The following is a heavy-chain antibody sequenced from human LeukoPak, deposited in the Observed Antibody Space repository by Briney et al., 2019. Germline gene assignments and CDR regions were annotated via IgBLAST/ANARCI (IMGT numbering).Heavy chain of an antibody. Sequence: GGSLRLSCAASGFTFSSYGMHWVRQAPGKGLEWVAVIWYDGSNKYYTDSVKGRFTISRDNSNNTPYLQMNSLRVEDTAVYYCARGHVRGYSYGFGYWGQGSLVTVSS. CDR2: IWYDGSNK. CDR1: GFTFSSYG. D-gene: IGHD5-18*01. CDR3: ARGHVRGYSYGFGY. V-gene: IGHV3-33*01. J-gene: IGHJ4*02.